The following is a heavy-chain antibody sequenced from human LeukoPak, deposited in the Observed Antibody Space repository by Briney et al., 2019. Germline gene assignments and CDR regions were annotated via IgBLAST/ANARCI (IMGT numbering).Heavy chain of an antibody. J-gene: IGHJ4*02. CDR3: ARGRGDSKGTSFDF. V-gene: IGHV4-59*01. D-gene: IGHD3-22*01. CDR1: GGTMNNYY. Sequence: PSETLSLTCTASGGTMNNYYWSWIRQSPGKGLEWVGYIYHTGSATYKPSLKSRVTLSLDTSKDQFSLRLNSVTAADTAVYYCARGRGDSKGTSFDFWGQRTLVTVSS. CDR2: IYHTGSA.